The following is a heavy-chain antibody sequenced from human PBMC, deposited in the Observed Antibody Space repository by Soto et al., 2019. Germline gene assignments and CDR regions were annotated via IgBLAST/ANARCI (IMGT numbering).Heavy chain of an antibody. CDR3: ARGNIAKALGY. D-gene: IGHD3-16*01. CDR2: VNHSGIT. V-gene: IGHV4-34*01. CDR1: GGSLSGHY. Sequence: SETLSLTCAVYGGSLSGHYWNWIRQPPGKGLEWIGEVNHSGITKYNPSLKSRVTMSVDTSKNQFYLNLRSVTAADTAVYYCARGNIAKALGYWGQGTLVTVSS. J-gene: IGHJ4*02.